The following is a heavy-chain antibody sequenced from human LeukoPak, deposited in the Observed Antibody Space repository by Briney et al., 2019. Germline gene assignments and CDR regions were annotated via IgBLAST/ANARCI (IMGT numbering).Heavy chain of an antibody. D-gene: IGHD2-8*01. CDR1: GFPFNTYA. CDR2: ISRDGDNE. Sequence: GRSLRLSCAASGFPFNTYAMHWARQAPGKGLEWVALISRDGDNEYYADSVKGRFTISRDNSKNTLSLQANTLRVEDTAVYYCATDKYCTPTDCLHGRFYFDNWGQGTLVTVSS. CDR3: ATDKYCTPTDCLHGRFYFDN. J-gene: IGHJ4*02. V-gene: IGHV3-30*01.